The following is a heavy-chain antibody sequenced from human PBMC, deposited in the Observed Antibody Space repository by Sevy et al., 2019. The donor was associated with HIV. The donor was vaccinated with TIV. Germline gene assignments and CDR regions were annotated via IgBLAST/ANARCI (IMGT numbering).Heavy chain of an antibody. Sequence: GGSLRLSCAASGFTFSDYYMSWIRQAPGKGLEWVSYISSSGSTIYYADSVKGRFTISRDNAKNSLYLQMNSLRAEDTAVYYCARGLGYCSGGSCYNYYYYGMDVWGQGTTVTVSS. CDR3: ARGLGYCSGGSCYNYYYYGMDV. V-gene: IGHV3-11*01. CDR2: ISSSGSTI. J-gene: IGHJ6*02. CDR1: GFTFSDYY. D-gene: IGHD2-15*01.